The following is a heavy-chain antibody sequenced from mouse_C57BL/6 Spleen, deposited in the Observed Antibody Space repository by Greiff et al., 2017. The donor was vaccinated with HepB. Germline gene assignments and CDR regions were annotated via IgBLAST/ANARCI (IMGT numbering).Heavy chain of an antibody. V-gene: IGHV1-82*01. CDR2: IYPGDGDT. CDR3: ARSTVVANPFAY. J-gene: IGHJ3*01. Sequence: QVQLQQSGPELVKPGASVKISCKASGYAFSSSWMNWVKQRPGKGLEWIGRIYPGDGDTNYNGKFKSKATLTADKSSSTAYMQLSSLTSEDSAVYFCARSTVVANPFAYWGQGTLVTVSA. D-gene: IGHD1-1*01. CDR1: GYAFSSSW.